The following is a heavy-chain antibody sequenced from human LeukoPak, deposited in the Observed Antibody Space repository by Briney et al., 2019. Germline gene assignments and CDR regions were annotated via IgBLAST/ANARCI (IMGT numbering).Heavy chain of an antibody. CDR2: ISYDGSNK. CDR1: GFTFSSYA. D-gene: IGHD1-20*01. J-gene: IGHJ4*02. Sequence: GSLRLSCAASGFTFSSYAMHWVRQAPGKGLEWVAVISYDGSNKYYADSVKGRFTISRDNAKNSLYLQMNSLRAEDTAVYYCARDNWNDFTVDYWGQGTLVTVSS. V-gene: IGHV3-30-3*01. CDR3: ARDNWNDFTVDY.